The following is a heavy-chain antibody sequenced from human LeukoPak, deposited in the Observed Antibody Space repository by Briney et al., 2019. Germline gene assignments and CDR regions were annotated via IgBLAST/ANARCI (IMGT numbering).Heavy chain of an antibody. CDR2: INHSGST. V-gene: IGHV4-34*01. J-gene: IGHJ3*02. Sequence: SETLSFTCAVYGGSFSTYYWSWVRQPPGGGLEWIGEINHSGSTNYNPSLKSRVTISVDTSKNQFSLKLSSVTAADTAVYYCASTRLDRKRQRLRGAFDIWGQGTMVTVSS. D-gene: IGHD4-17*01. CDR3: ASTRLDRKRQRLRGAFDI. CDR1: GGSFSTYY.